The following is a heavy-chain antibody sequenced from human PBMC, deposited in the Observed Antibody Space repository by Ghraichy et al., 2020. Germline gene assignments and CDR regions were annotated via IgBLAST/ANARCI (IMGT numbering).Heavy chain of an antibody. CDR3: AKNFLVPPLFQH. CDR1: GFTFSSYA. Sequence: GESLNISCAASGFTFSSYAMSWVRQAPGKGLEWVSGISGSGGSTYYADSVKGRFTISRDNSKNTLYLQMNSLRAEDTAFYYCAKNFLVPPLFQHWGQGTLVTVSS. V-gene: IGHV3-23*01. D-gene: IGHD6-13*01. CDR2: ISGSGGST. J-gene: IGHJ1*01.